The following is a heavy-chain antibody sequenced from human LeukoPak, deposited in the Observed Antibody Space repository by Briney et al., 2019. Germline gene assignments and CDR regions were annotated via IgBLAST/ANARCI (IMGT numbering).Heavy chain of an antibody. CDR3: ARDLPLVY. J-gene: IGHJ4*02. CDR1: GGSLSTHH. D-gene: IGHD6-6*01. Sequence: SETLSLTCVVSGGSLSTHHWSWIRQSPGRGLEWIGYISDSGSTNYNPSLKSRVTISVDTSKNQFSLKLSSVTAADTAVYYCARDLPLVYWGQGTLVTVSS. V-gene: IGHV4-59*11. CDR2: ISDSGST.